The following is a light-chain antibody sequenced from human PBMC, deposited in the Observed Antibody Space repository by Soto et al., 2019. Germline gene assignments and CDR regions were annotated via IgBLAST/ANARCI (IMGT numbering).Light chain of an antibody. CDR2: SNN. Sequence: QSVLTQPPSASGTPGQRVTISCSGSSSNIGSDTVKWYQHLPGTAPKLLIYSNNQRPSGVPDRFSGSKSGTSASLAISGLQSEDEADYYWAAWDDSLNGPVFGGGTKVTVL. V-gene: IGLV1-44*01. CDR3: AAWDDSLNGPV. J-gene: IGLJ2*01. CDR1: SSNIGSDT.